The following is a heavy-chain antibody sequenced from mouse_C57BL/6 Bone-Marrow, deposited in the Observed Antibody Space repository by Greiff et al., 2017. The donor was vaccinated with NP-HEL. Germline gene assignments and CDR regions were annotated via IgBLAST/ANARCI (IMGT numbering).Heavy chain of an antibody. D-gene: IGHD1-1*01. CDR3: ARGGYYYGSSYDFDV. V-gene: IGHV1-81*01. Sequence: VQLQQSGAELARPGASVKLSCKASGYTFTSYGISWVKQRTGQGLEWIGEIYPRSGNTYYNEKFKGKATLTADKSSSTAYMELRSLTSEDSAVYFCARGGYYYGSSYDFDVWGTGTTVTVSS. CDR1: GYTFTSYG. CDR2: IYPRSGNT. J-gene: IGHJ1*03.